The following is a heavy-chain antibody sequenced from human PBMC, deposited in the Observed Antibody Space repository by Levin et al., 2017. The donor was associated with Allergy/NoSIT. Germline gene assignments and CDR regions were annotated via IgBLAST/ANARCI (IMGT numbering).Heavy chain of an antibody. V-gene: IGHV3-74*01. D-gene: IGHD1-7*01. CDR2: VDTDGSNT. CDR1: GFTFSIHW. CDR3: VRGGMGTALDA. J-gene: IGHJ5*02. Sequence: PGGSLRLSCVASGFTFSIHWMHWVRQAPGKGLVWVSRVDTDGSNTNYADSVRGRFTISRDNVKNTLYLQMNSLSAEDTAVYYCVRGGMGTALDAWGQGTLVTVSS.